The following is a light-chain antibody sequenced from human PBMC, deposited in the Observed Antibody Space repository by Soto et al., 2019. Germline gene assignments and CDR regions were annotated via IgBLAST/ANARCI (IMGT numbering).Light chain of an antibody. Sequence: EILLTQSPSTLSLSPGEGVTLSCRASQSVTVNSLAWYQQKPGQAPRLLIYAASTRAAAVPDRFTGSGSGTDFALTISRLEPEDFAVYYCQQRSNWPPSLGQGTRLEIK. V-gene: IGKV3D-20*02. CDR2: AAS. CDR1: QSVTVNS. CDR3: QQRSNWPPS. J-gene: IGKJ5*01.